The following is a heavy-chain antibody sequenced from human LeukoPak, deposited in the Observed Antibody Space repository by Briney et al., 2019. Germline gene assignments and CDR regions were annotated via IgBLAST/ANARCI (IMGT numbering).Heavy chain of an antibody. Sequence: GGSLRLSCAASGFTVGSNYMSWVRQAPGKGLEWVSYITNSGTTIYYADSVKGRFTISRDNAKNSLYLQMNSLRAEDTAVYYCARDGHYDILTGYFQDWGQGTLVTVSS. J-gene: IGHJ1*01. V-gene: IGHV3-11*01. D-gene: IGHD3-9*01. CDR3: ARDGHYDILTGYFQD. CDR2: ITNSGTTI. CDR1: GFTVGSNY.